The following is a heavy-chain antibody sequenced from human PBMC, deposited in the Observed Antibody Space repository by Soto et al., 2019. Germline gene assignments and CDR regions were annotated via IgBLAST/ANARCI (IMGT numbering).Heavy chain of an antibody. Sequence: SGPTLVNPTQTLTLTCTFSGFSLSTSGMCVSWIRQPPGKALEWLALIDWDDDKYYSTSLKTRLTISKDTSKNQVVLTMTNMDPVDTATYYCARIPYYYASRGYSAAFDYWGQGTRVTVSS. CDR3: ARIPYYYASRGYSAAFDY. J-gene: IGHJ4*02. D-gene: IGHD3-22*01. CDR1: GFSLSTSGMC. V-gene: IGHV2-70*01. CDR2: IDWDDDK.